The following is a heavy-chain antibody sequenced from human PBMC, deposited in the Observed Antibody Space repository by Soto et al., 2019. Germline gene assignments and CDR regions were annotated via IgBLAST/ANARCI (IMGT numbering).Heavy chain of an antibody. CDR2: ISAHNGNT. CDR1: GYAFTTYG. Sequence: QVHLVQSGAEVKKPGASVKVSCQGSGYAFTTYGITWVRQAPGQGLEWMGWISAHNGNTNYAQKLQGRVTVTRDTSTSTAYMELRSLRYAITAVYYGEGGRYGDYWSQGALVTVSP. CDR3: EGGRYGDY. V-gene: IGHV1-18*01. J-gene: IGHJ4*02. D-gene: IGHD1-1*01.